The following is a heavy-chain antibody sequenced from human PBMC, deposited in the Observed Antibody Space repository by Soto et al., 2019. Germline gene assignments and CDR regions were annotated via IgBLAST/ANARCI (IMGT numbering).Heavy chain of an antibody. D-gene: IGHD3-3*01. CDR3: ASAYYDFWSGYYFSAFDI. CDR1: GGSLTSGDFY. Sequence: SETLSLTCTVSGGSLTSGDFYWSWIRQPPGKGLQWVGYISFRGSTYYNPSLRGRVSISVDTSKNQFSLKLSSVTAADTAVYYCASAYYDFWSGYYFSAFDIWGQGTMVTVSS. CDR2: ISFRGST. V-gene: IGHV4-30-4*01. J-gene: IGHJ3*02.